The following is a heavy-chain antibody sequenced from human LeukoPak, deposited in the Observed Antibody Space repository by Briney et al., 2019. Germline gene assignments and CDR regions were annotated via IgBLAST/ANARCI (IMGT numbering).Heavy chain of an antibody. CDR1: GYTFTDYY. V-gene: IGHV1-69*16. D-gene: IGHD5-18*01. CDR3: ARGNADRAMGSDY. Sequence: GAPVKVSCKASGYTFTDYYMHWVRQAPGQGLEWMGEIIPMLGTADYAQDLQGRVTITTDEATNTAYMQLISLRSEDTAVYYCARGNADRAMGSDYWGQGTLVTVST. J-gene: IGHJ4*02. CDR2: IIPMLGTA.